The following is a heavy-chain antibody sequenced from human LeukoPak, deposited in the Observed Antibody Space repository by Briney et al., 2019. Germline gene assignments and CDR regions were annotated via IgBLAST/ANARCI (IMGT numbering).Heavy chain of an antibody. CDR1: GGSISSYY. Sequence: PSETLSLTCTVSGGSISSYYWSWIRQPPGKGLEWIGYIYYSGSTNYNPSLKSRVTISVDTSKNQFSLKLSSVTAADTAVYYCARVDYSSSSFDYWGQGTLVTVSS. V-gene: IGHV4-59*08. D-gene: IGHD6-6*01. CDR2: IYYSGST. CDR3: ARVDYSSSSFDY. J-gene: IGHJ4*02.